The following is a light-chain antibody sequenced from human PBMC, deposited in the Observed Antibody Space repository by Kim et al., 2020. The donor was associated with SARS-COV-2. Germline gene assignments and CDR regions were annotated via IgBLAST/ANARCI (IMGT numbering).Light chain of an antibody. CDR1: SRRSYY. V-gene: IGLV3-19*01. J-gene: IGLJ2*01. Sequence: VAVGQTLRITFQGGSRRSYYATWYEQRPRQAPVLVIYGRNSRPSGIPDRFSGSSSGNTASLTISGAQAEDEADFYCQSRDSGGNVLFGGGTQLTVL. CDR2: GRN. CDR3: QSRDSGGNVL.